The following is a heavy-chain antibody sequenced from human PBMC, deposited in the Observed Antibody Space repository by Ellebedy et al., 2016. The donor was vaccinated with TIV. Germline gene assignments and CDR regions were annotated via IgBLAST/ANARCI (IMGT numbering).Heavy chain of an antibody. D-gene: IGHD3-10*01. CDR1: GFTFSNYA. J-gene: IGHJ5*02. V-gene: IGHV3-23*01. CDR3: ARSYYYGSGSYWFDP. Sequence: GGSLRLSXEGSGFTFSNYAMSWVRQAPRKGLEWVSSVTSSGDSAYYADSVKGRFTISRDTSKNTVYLQMNSLRADDTAVYFCARSYYYGSGSYWFDPWGQGALVTVSS. CDR2: VTSSGDSA.